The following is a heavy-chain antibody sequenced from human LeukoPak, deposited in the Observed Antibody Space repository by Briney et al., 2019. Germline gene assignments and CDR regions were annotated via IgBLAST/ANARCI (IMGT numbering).Heavy chain of an antibody. V-gene: IGHV4-4*07. D-gene: IGHD3-22*01. CDR2: IHTSGST. CDR3: ARDKYYYDSSGSTFDC. J-gene: IGHJ4*02. CDR1: GGSISSYY. Sequence: SETLSLTCIVSGGSISSYYWSWIRQPAGKGLEWIGRIHTSGSTNYNPSLKSRVSMSVDTSKNQSSLKLSSLTAADTAVYYCARDKYYYDSSGSTFDCWGQGTLVTVSS.